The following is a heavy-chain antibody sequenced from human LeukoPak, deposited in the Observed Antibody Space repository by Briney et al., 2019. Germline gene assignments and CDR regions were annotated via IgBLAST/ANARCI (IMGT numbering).Heavy chain of an antibody. D-gene: IGHD3-22*01. V-gene: IGHV3-48*01. J-gene: IGHJ4*02. CDR1: GFTFSSYS. CDR2: ISSSSTI. Sequence: GGSLRLSCAASGFTFSSYSMNWVRQAPGKGLEWVSSISSSSTIYYADSVKGRFTISRDNAKNSLYLQMNSLRAEDTAVYYCARDTHYYDSSTSCFDYWGQGTLVTVSS. CDR3: ARDTHYYDSSTSCFDY.